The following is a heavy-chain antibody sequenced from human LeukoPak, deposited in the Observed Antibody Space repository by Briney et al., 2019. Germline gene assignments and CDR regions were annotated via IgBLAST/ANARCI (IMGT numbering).Heavy chain of an antibody. D-gene: IGHD3-10*01. Sequence: PSETLSLTCTVSCGSISTSSDYWGWIRQPPGKGLEWIGSIYYSGSTYYNPSLKSRVTISVDTSKNQFSLKLSSVTAADMAVYYCARHHYYGSGSPNWFDPWGQGTLVTVSS. CDR2: IYYSGST. CDR1: CGSISTSSDY. J-gene: IGHJ5*02. CDR3: ARHHYYGSGSPNWFDP. V-gene: IGHV4-39*01.